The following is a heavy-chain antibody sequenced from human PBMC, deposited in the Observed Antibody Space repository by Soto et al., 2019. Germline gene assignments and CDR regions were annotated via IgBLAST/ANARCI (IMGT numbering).Heavy chain of an antibody. Sequence: SETLSLTCRVSGGSLTGYYWSWIRQPPGKGLEWIGYMYYSGGTNYSPSLKSRATISVDTSKNQVFLKLASVTAADTAVYYCAREDVPDFWGQGTLVTVS. CDR3: AREDVPDF. CDR1: GGSLTGYY. J-gene: IGHJ4*02. V-gene: IGHV4-59*01. CDR2: MYYSGGT.